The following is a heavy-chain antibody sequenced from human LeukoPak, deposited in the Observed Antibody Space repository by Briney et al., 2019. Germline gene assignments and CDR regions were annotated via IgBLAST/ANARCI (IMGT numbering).Heavy chain of an antibody. CDR1: GGSISSSSYY. D-gene: IGHD4-17*01. V-gene: IGHV4-39*07. J-gene: IGHJ5*01. CDR3: AREDYGDSWFDS. CDR2: IYYSGST. Sequence: SETLSLTCTVSGGSISSSSYYWGWIRQPPGKGLEWIGSIYYSGSTYYNPSLKSRVTISVDTSKNQFSLKLSSVTAADTAVYYCAREDYGDSWFDSWGQGTLVTVSS.